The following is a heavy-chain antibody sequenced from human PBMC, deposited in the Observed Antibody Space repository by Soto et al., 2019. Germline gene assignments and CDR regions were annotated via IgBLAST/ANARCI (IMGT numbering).Heavy chain of an antibody. J-gene: IGHJ6*02. CDR2: IIPIFGTA. Sequence: SVKVSCKASGGTFSSYAISWVRQAPGQGLEWMGGIIPIFGTANYAQKFQGRVTITADESTSTAYMELSSLRSEDTAVYYCARGVDFWSGYSLPYYYYGMDVWGQGTTVTVSS. CDR3: ARGVDFWSGYSLPYYYYGMDV. D-gene: IGHD3-3*01. CDR1: GGTFSSYA. V-gene: IGHV1-69*13.